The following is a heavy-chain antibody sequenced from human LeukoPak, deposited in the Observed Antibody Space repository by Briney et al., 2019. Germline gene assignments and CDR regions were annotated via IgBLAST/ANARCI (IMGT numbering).Heavy chain of an antibody. CDR2: LSGSGSTI. Sequence: GGSLRLSCAASGFTFSSYSMSWVRQAPGKGPEWISYLSGSGSTIYYADSVKGRFTISRDNANNSLYLQMNSLRAEDTAVYYCVRVKGSYFDYWGQGALVTVSS. J-gene: IGHJ4*02. CDR1: GFTFSSYS. V-gene: IGHV3-48*01. D-gene: IGHD2-15*01. CDR3: VRVKGSYFDY.